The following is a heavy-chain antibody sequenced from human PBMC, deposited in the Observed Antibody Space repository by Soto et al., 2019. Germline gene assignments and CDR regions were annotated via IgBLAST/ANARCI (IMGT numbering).Heavy chain of an antibody. Sequence: ASVKVSCKASGYTFTGYYMHWVRQAPGQGLEWMGWINPNSGGTNYAQKFQGWVTMTRDTSISTAYMELSRLRSDDTAVYYCARESSGYEYDYWRQGTLVTVSS. V-gene: IGHV1-2*04. J-gene: IGHJ4*02. CDR2: INPNSGGT. CDR3: ARESSGYEYDY. CDR1: GYTFTGYY. D-gene: IGHD5-12*01.